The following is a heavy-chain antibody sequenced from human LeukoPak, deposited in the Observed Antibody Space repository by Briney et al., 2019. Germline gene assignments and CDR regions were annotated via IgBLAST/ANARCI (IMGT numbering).Heavy chain of an antibody. Sequence: GGSLRLSCAASGFTFSNYWMTWVRQAPGKGLELVANIKQDGSEKYYVDSVKGRFTISRDNAKNSLYLQMNSLRAEDTAVYYCARGAWSRKAVAGPLFDYWGQGTLVTVSS. CDR3: ARGAWSRKAVAGPLFDY. V-gene: IGHV3-7*01. J-gene: IGHJ4*02. CDR2: IKQDGSEK. D-gene: IGHD6-19*01. CDR1: GFTFSNYW.